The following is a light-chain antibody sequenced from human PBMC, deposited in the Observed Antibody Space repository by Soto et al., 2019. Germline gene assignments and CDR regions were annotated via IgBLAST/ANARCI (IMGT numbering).Light chain of an antibody. CDR3: QSYDSSLSGNVV. J-gene: IGLJ2*01. CDR2: GNS. Sequence: QSVLTQPPSVSGAPGQRVTISCTGSISNIGAGYDVHWYQQLPGTAPKLLIYGNSNRPSGVPDRFSGSKSVTSASLAITGLQAEDEADYYCQSYDSSLSGNVVFGGGTKLTVL. V-gene: IGLV1-40*01. CDR1: ISNIGAGYD.